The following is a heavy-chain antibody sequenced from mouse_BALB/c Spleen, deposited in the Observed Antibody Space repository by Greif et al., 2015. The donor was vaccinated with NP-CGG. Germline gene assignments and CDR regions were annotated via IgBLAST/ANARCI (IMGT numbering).Heavy chain of an antibody. J-gene: IGHJ3*01. V-gene: IGHV1-54*01. CDR1: GYALTNYL. D-gene: IGHD1-1*01. CDR2: INPGSGGT. Sequence: VQLQQSGAELVRPGTSVKVSCKASGYALTNYLIEWVKQRPGQGLEWIGVINPGSGGTNYNEKFKGKATLTADKSSSTAYMQLSSLTSDDSAVYFCAREYGSSLFAYWGQGTLVTVSA. CDR3: AREYGSSLFAY.